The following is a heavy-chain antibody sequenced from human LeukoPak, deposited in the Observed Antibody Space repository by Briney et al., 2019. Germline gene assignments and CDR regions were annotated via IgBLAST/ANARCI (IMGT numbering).Heavy chain of an antibody. CDR1: GGSISSYY. CDR3: ARHVSTYDSSGYYYTHDAFDI. Sequence: PSETLSLTCTVSGGSISSYYWSWIRQPPGKGLEWIGYIYYSGSTNYNPSLKSRVTISVDTSKNQFSLKLSSVTAADTAVYYCARHVSTYDSSGYYYTHDAFDIWGQGTMVTVPS. D-gene: IGHD3-22*01. J-gene: IGHJ3*02. V-gene: IGHV4-59*08. CDR2: IYYSGST.